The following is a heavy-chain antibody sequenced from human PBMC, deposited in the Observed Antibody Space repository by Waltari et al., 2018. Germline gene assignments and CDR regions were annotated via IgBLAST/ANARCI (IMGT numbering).Heavy chain of an antibody. D-gene: IGHD3-22*01. J-gene: IGHJ3*02. Sequence: QVQLVQSGAEVKKPGSSVKVSCKASGGTFSSYAISWVRQAPGQGLEWMGGIIPICGTANYAQKFQGRVTITADESTSTAYMELSSLRSEDTVVYYCARFTYYYDSSGFDAFDIWGQGTMVTVSS. CDR1: GGTFSSYA. V-gene: IGHV1-69*01. CDR2: IIPICGTA. CDR3: ARFTYYYDSSGFDAFDI.